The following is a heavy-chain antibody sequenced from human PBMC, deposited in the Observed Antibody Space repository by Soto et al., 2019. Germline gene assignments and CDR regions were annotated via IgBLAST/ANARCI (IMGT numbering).Heavy chain of an antibody. CDR1: GGSIRSYY. D-gene: IGHD2-2*01. J-gene: IGHJ6*02. Sequence: SETLSRTCPVSGGSIRSYYWSWIRQPPGKGLEWIGYIYYSGSTSYNASLKSRTSISADPSNNQFSLKLHSLTAADTAVYFCGTMPIVVEPAPMDVWGPGTSVT. CDR3: GTMPIVVEPAPMDV. CDR2: IYYSGST. V-gene: IGHV4-59*06.